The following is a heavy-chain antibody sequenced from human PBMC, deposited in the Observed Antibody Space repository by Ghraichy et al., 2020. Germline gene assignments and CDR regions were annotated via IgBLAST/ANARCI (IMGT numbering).Heavy chain of an antibody. V-gene: IGHV2-5*02. CDR2: IYWDDDK. CDR1: GFSLSTSGVG. J-gene: IGHJ3*02. D-gene: IGHD1-26*01. CDR3: AHTLPDSGSYYTHDAFDI. Sequence: SGPTLVKPTQTLTLTCTFSGFSLSTSGVGVGWIRQPPGKALEWLALIYWDDDKRYSPSLKSRLTITKDTSKNQVVLTMTNMDPVDTATYYCAHTLPDSGSYYTHDAFDIWGQGTMVTVSS.